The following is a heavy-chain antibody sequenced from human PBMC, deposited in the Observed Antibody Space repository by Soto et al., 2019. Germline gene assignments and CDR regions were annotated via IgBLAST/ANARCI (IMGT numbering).Heavy chain of an antibody. CDR1: GGSINTFY. V-gene: IGHV4-4*07. J-gene: IGHJ4*02. CDR3: AREGSYSAYNFAHGIQLWSFDF. D-gene: IGHD5-12*01. Sequence: ASETLSLTCTVSGGSINTFYWSWVRQPAGKGLEWIGRIFSSRSTSFNPSLESRVAMSVDTSKNHFSLNLSSVTAADMAVYYCAREGSYSAYNFAHGIQLWSFDFWGQGALVTVSS. CDR2: IFSSRST.